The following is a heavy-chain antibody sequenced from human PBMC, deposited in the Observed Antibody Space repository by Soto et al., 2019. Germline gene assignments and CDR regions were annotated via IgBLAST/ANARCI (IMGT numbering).Heavy chain of an antibody. D-gene: IGHD1-26*01. Sequence: QVQLVQSGAEVKKPGSSVKVSCKASGGTFSSYSINWVRQAPGQGLEWMGEIIPIFGTANYAQKFQGRVTINADESTSTAYMELSSLRSEDTAGYYCARDGGRHSGGIDYLGQGTLVTVSS. V-gene: IGHV1-69*01. CDR2: IIPIFGTA. CDR3: ARDGGRHSGGIDY. CDR1: GGTFSSYS. J-gene: IGHJ4*02.